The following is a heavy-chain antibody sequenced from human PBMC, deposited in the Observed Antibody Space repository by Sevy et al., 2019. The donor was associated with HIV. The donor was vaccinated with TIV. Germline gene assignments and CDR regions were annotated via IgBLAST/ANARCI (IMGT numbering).Heavy chain of an antibody. CDR1: GDSISSSFYC. J-gene: IGHJ4*02. CDR2: IYYSGST. Sequence: SETLSLTCTVSGDSISSSFYCWGWIRQPPGKGLEWIGSIYYSGSTYYNPSLKSRVTVFVDTSKNQFSLNLSSVTAADTAIYYCARLVYSNYYYFDYWGQGTLVTVSS. CDR3: ARLVYSNYYYFDY. V-gene: IGHV4-39*01. D-gene: IGHD4-4*01.